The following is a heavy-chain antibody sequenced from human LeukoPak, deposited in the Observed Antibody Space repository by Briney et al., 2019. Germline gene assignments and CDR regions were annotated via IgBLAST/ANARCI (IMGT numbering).Heavy chain of an antibody. V-gene: IGHV4-39*07. CDR3: ARVGAEANFDY. J-gene: IGHJ4*02. D-gene: IGHD4/OR15-4a*01. CDR2: IYYSGST. CDR1: GDSISTGSYY. Sequence: SETLSLTCTVSGDSISTGSYYWGWVRQSPGTGLEWIASIYYSGSTHYNPSLKSRVSISRDTSKNQFSLNLSSVTAADTAVYYCARVGAEANFDYWGQGTLVTVSS.